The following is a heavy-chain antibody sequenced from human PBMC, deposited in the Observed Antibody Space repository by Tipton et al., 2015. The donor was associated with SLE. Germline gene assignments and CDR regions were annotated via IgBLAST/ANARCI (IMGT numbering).Heavy chain of an antibody. D-gene: IGHD2-8*02. CDR2: IFYSGST. CDR1: GGSISRSSYS. J-gene: IGHJ1*01. Sequence: TLSLTCTVSGGSISRSSYSWGWIRQPPGKGLEWIGNIFYSGSTSTYYSPSLRSRVTISVDTSKNQFSLKLSSVTAADTAVYYCAKDWGTGDVYYFQHWGQGTLVTVSS. V-gene: IGHV4-39*07. CDR3: AKDWGTGDVYYFQH.